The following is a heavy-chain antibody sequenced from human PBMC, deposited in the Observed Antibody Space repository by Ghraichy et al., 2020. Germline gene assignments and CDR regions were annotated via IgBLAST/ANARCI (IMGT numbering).Heavy chain of an antibody. CDR1: GYTFTSYA. CDR3: ANSLAVAGTEFDY. D-gene: IGHD6-19*01. Sequence: ASVKVSCKASGYTFTSYAMHWVRQAPGQRLEWMGWINAGNGNTKYSQKFQGRVTITRDTSASTAYMELSSLRSEDTAVYYCANSLAVAGTEFDYWGQGTLVTVSS. J-gene: IGHJ4*02. CDR2: INAGNGNT. V-gene: IGHV1-3*01.